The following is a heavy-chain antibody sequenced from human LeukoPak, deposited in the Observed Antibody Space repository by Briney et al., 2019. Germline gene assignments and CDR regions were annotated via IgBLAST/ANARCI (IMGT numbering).Heavy chain of an antibody. CDR1: GFTFSSYE. CDR3: ARDQDWNYAFDY. V-gene: IGHV3-48*03. D-gene: IGHD1-7*01. J-gene: IGHJ4*02. Sequence: GXSLRLSCAASGFTFSSYEMNWVRQAPGKGLEWVSYISSSGSTIYYADSVKGRFTISRDNAKNSLYLQMNSLRAEDTAVYYCARDQDWNYAFDYWGQGTLVTVSS. CDR2: ISSSGSTI.